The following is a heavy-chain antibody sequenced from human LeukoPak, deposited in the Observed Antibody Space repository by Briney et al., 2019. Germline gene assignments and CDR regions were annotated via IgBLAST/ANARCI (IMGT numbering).Heavy chain of an antibody. CDR3: ARHAYYYDNNGYYFGY. Sequence: GESLKISCKGSGYRFTDYWIGWVRQMPGKGLEWMGIINPGESDIRYSPSLQGQVTISADKSIDTAYLQWRSLKASDTAMYYCARHAYYYDNNGYYFGYWGQGTLVTVSS. D-gene: IGHD3-22*01. J-gene: IGHJ4*02. CDR1: GYRFTDYW. CDR2: INPGESDI. V-gene: IGHV5-51*01.